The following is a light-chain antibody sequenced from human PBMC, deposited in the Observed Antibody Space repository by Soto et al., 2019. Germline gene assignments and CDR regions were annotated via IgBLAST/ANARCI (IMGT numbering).Light chain of an antibody. Sequence: EIVLTQSPATLSLSPGERATLSCRASQTISSYLAWYQQKPGQAPRLLIYDASNRAAGIPARFSGFGSGTDFTLTISRLEPEDVAVYYCQQYGGSPLTFGGGTKVEIK. CDR3: QQYGGSPLT. V-gene: IGKV3-20*01. J-gene: IGKJ4*01. CDR2: DAS. CDR1: QTISSY.